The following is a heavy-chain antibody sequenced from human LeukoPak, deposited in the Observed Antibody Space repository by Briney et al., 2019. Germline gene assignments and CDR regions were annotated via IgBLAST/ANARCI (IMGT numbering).Heavy chain of an antibody. CDR2: ITSSSSYT. V-gene: IGHV3-21*01. D-gene: IGHD3-22*01. Sequence: GGSLRLSCAASGFTFSTYNMNWVRQAPGKGLEWVSSITSSSSYTFYADSVKGRFTISRDNAKNSLSLQVNSLRAEDTAVYYCARSRSGYYEDYWGQGTLVTVSS. CDR1: GFTFSTYN. J-gene: IGHJ4*02. CDR3: ARSRSGYYEDY.